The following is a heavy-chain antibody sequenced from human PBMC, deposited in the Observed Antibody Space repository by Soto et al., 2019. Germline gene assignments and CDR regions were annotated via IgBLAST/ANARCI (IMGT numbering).Heavy chain of an antibody. CDR2: IYHSGST. CDR1: DGSSGIGYYY. CDR3: ARGRDHAFDI. J-gene: IGHJ3*02. Sequence: SVTRSLTCAVADGSSGIGYYYWRWISQPPGKGLEWIGYIYHSGSTYYNPSLKSRVTISVDRSKNQFSLKLSSVTAADTSVYYCARGRDHAFDIWGQGTMVTVSS. V-gene: IGHV4-30-2*01.